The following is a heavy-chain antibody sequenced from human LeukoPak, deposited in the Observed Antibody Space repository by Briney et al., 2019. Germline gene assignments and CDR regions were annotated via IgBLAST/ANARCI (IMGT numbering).Heavy chain of an antibody. Sequence: ASVKVSCKASGYIFTNYGISWVRQAPGQGLEWMGWISAYNGNTNYAQKLQGIVTMTTDTSTSTAYMEVRNLRSDDTAVYYCARLSGNYPLDYWGQGTLVTVSS. CDR3: ARLSGNYPLDY. V-gene: IGHV1-18*01. CDR1: GYIFTNYG. J-gene: IGHJ4*02. CDR2: ISAYNGNT. D-gene: IGHD1-26*01.